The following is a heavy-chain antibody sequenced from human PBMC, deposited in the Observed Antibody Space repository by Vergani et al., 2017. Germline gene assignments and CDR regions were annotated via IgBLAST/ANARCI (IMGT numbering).Heavy chain of an antibody. V-gene: IGHV4-39*01. CDR3: ARHSXVEWLVKLGWIDP. CDR2: IYYSGRT. J-gene: IGHJ5*02. D-gene: IGHD6-19*01. CDR1: GASIRSSNYY. Sequence: QLQLQESGPGLVKPSATLCLTCSVSGASIRSSNYYWGWIRQPPGKGLEWIASIYYSGRTHYNPSLKSRVTISVDTSKNQFSLKLSSVTAADTAVYFCARHSXVEWLVKLGWIDPWGQGILVTVSS.